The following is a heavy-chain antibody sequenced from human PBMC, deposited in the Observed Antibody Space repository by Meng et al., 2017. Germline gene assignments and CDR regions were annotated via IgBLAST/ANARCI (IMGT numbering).Heavy chain of an antibody. CDR1: GGSFSGYY. CDR2: INHSGST. CDR3: ARALTTHYDYVWGSYRRYYFDY. D-gene: IGHD3-16*02. Sequence: ESLKISCAVYGGSFSGYYWSWIRQPPGKGLEWIGEINHSGSTNYNPSLKSRVTISVDTSKNQFSLKLSSVTAADTAVYYCARALTTHYDYVWGSYRRYYFDYWGQGTLVTVSS. J-gene: IGHJ4*02. V-gene: IGHV4-34*01.